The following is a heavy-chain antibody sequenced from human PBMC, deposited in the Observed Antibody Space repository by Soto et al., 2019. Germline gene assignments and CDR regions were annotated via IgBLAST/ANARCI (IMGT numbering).Heavy chain of an antibody. CDR1: GFTFNSYS. Sequence: GGSLRLSCAASGFTFNSYSVNWVRQAPGKGLEWVASISSGIVYIDFADSVKGRFTISRDDVTNSVSLQMDSLRVEDTGIYYCERYDAFKAFDLWGQGTMVTVSS. CDR3: ERYDAFKAFDL. V-gene: IGHV3-21*01. D-gene: IGHD1-1*01. CDR2: ISSGIVYI. J-gene: IGHJ3*01.